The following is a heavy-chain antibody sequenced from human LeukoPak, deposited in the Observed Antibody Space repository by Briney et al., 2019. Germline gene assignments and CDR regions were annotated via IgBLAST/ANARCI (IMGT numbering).Heavy chain of an antibody. CDR3: ARVGGYCSSTSCYGGAFDI. Sequence: GGSLRLSCAASGFTFDDYGMSWVRQAPGKGLEWVSGINWNGGSTGYADSVKGRFTISRDNAKNSLYLQMNSLRAEDTALYYCARVGGYCSSTSCYGGAFDIWGQGTMVTVSS. D-gene: IGHD2-2*01. CDR1: GFTFDDYG. J-gene: IGHJ3*02. V-gene: IGHV3-20*04. CDR2: INWNGGST.